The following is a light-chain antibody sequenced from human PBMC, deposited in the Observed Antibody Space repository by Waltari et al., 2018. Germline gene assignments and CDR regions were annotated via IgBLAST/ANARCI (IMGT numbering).Light chain of an antibody. J-gene: IGLJ2*01. V-gene: IGLV2-8*01. CDR1: SGDIGAYNS. CDR2: DVN. CDR3: NSFAGSDTVV. Sequence: QSALTQPPSASGSPGLSVTISCTGTSGDIGAYNSVPWYRQHPGKVPKLMIYDVNRRPSGVPDRFSGSKSGNTASLTVSGLQPEDEAVYYCNSFAGSDTVVFGGGTTLTVL.